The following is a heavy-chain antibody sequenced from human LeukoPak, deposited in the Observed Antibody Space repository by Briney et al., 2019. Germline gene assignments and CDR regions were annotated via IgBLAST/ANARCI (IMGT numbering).Heavy chain of an antibody. CDR3: AREGTIRGYSGYDWRHFDY. D-gene: IGHD5-12*01. CDR1: GGSISSGSYY. CDR2: IYTSGST. Sequence: SQTLSLTCTVSGGSISSGSYYWSWIRQPAGKGLEWIGRIYTSGSTNYNPSLKSRVTISVDTSKNQFSLKLSSVTAADTAVYYCAREGTIRGYSGYDWRHFDYWGQGTLVTASS. J-gene: IGHJ4*02. V-gene: IGHV4-61*02.